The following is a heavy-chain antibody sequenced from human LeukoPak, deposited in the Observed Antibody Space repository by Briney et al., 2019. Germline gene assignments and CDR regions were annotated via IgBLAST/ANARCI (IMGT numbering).Heavy chain of an antibody. D-gene: IGHD3-10*01. V-gene: IGHV3-23*01. CDR2: INGSGGGT. CDR1: GITLSNYG. Sequence: AGGSLRLSCAVSGITLSNYGMSWVRQAPGKGLEWVAGINGSGGGTNYADSVKGRFTISRDNPKNTLYLQMNSLRAEDTAVYFCAKRGVVIRVILVGFHKEAQYFDSWGQGAQVILSS. J-gene: IGHJ4*02. CDR3: AKRGVVIRVILVGFHKEAQYFDS.